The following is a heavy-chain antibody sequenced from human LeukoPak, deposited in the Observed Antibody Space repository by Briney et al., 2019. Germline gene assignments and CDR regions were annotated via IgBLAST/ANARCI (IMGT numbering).Heavy chain of an antibody. J-gene: IGHJ5*02. CDR2: TSGSGGST. CDR3: AKYYYDSSGYPRFDP. D-gene: IGHD3-22*01. Sequence: GGSLRLSCAASGFTFSSYAMSWVRQAPGKGLEWVSATSGSGGSTYYADSVKGRFTISRDNTKNTLYLQMNSLRAEDTAVYYCAKYYYDSSGYPRFDPWGQGTLVTVSS. CDR1: GFTFSSYA. V-gene: IGHV3-23*01.